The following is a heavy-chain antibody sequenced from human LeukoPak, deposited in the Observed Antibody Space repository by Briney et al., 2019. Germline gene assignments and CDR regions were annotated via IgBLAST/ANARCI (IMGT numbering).Heavy chain of an antibody. CDR3: VRDDSRGQSLGVIY. Sequence: RGSLRLSCAASGFTFSTYNMNWVRQAPGKGLEWVSYINADSSTIQYADSVRGRFTTSRDNAENSLYLQMNSLRAEDTAVYYCVRDDSRGQSLGVIYWGQGSLVTVSS. D-gene: IGHD3-22*01. CDR1: GFTFSTYN. CDR2: INADSSTI. J-gene: IGHJ4*02. V-gene: IGHV3-48*01.